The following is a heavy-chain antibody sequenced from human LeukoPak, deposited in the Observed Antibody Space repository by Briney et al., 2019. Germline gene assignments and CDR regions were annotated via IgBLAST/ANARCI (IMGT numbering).Heavy chain of an antibody. Sequence: SETLSLTCTVSGGSITSISDYWGCIRQPPGKGLEWIGSISYSGSTFYNPSLRSRVTTSIDTSKNQFSLRLSSVTAADTAVYYCARQRKSPDVLRFDYWGQGTLVTVSP. CDR3: ARQRKSPDVLRFDY. V-gene: IGHV4-39*07. CDR2: ISYSGST. J-gene: IGHJ4*02. CDR1: GGSITSISDY. D-gene: IGHD1-14*01.